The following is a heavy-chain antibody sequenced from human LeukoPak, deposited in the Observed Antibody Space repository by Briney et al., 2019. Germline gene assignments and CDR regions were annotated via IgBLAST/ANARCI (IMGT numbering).Heavy chain of an antibody. V-gene: IGHV1-46*01. Sequence: ASVKVSCKASGYTFTSYYMHWVRQAPGQGLEWMGIINPSGGSTSYAQKFQGRVTMTRDTSTSAVYMELSSLRSEDTAVYYCARDSEEIATIAYDALDIWGQGTMVTVSS. J-gene: IGHJ3*02. CDR2: INPSGGST. D-gene: IGHD5-24*01. CDR3: ARDSEEIATIAYDALDI. CDR1: GYTFTSYY.